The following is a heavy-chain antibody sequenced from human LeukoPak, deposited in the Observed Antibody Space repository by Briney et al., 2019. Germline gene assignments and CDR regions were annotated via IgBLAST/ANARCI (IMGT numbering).Heavy chain of an antibody. CDR2: ISGDGGST. Sequence: GGSLRLSCAASGFTFDDYAMHWVRQAPGKGLEWVSLISGDGGSTYYADPVKGRFTISRDNSKNSLYLQMNSLRTEDTALYYCARPAAAGLDYWGQGTLVTVSS. CDR1: GFTFDDYA. CDR3: ARPAAAGLDY. D-gene: IGHD6-13*01. V-gene: IGHV3-43*02. J-gene: IGHJ4*02.